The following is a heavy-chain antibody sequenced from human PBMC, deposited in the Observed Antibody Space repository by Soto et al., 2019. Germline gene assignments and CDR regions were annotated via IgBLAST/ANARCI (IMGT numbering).Heavy chain of an antibody. CDR1: GFTFSSYA. D-gene: IGHD4-17*01. CDR3: ARPYGGKIGDAPDL. Sequence: GGSLRLSCVASGFTFSSYAMSWVRQVPGKGLEWVSTISDAAGSAYYVDSVKGRFTISRDNSKKTLYLQMNSLRAEDSAVYYCARPYGGKIGDAPDLWGPGTMVTVSS. V-gene: IGHV3-23*01. CDR2: ISDAAGSA. J-gene: IGHJ3*01.